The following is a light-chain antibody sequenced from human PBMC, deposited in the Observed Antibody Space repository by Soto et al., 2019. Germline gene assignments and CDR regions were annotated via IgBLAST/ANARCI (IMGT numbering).Light chain of an antibody. J-gene: IGKJ4*01. V-gene: IGKV3-20*01. Sequence: EIVLTQSPGTLSLSPGERATLSCRASQSVSSNYLAWYQHRPGQAPRLLIYGASSRATGIPDRFSGSGSGTDFTLTISRLEPEDFAVYYCQQFTSYPLTFGGGTKVDIK. CDR3: QQFTSYPLT. CDR2: GAS. CDR1: QSVSSNY.